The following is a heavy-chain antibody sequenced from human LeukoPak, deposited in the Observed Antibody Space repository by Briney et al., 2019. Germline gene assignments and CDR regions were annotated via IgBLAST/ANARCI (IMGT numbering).Heavy chain of an antibody. D-gene: IGHD2-15*01. V-gene: IGHV4-39*01. CDR3: ARVDIVTVPSANFDC. CDR2: IFYSGNT. Sequence: PSETLSLTCFVSGGSISTNSYYWGWVRQPPGKGLEWIGSIFYSGNTYYNPSFRSRVSISVDTSKNQFSLKLFPVTAVDTAVYYCARVDIVTVPSANFDCWGQGTLVTVSS. CDR1: GGSISTNSYY. J-gene: IGHJ4*02.